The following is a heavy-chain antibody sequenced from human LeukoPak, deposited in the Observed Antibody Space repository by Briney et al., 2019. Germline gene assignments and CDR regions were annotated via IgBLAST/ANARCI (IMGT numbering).Heavy chain of an antibody. V-gene: IGHV4-34*01. J-gene: IGHJ4*02. D-gene: IGHD6-13*01. CDR3: ARTTYIAAAGMFDY. CDR2: INHTGST. Sequence: SETLSLTCAVHGGSFSGSYWSWIRQTPGKGLVWIGEINHTGSTNYNPSLKSRATISVDMSKNQFSLKVSSVTAADTAAYYCARTTYIAAAGMFDYWGQGTLVTVSS. CDR1: GGSFSGSY.